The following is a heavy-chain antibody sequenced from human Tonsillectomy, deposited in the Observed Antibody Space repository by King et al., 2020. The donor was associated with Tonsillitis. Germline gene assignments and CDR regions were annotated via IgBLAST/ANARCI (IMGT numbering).Heavy chain of an antibody. D-gene: IGHD6-19*01. J-gene: IGHJ4*02. Sequence: VQLPQWGAGLLKPSETLSLTCAVYGGSFSGYCWSWVRQPPGRGLEWIGEIADSGSTNYNPSLKSRVTISIDTSKNQFSLKLSSVTAADTAVYYCASRIAVAGDSYFDNWGQGTLVTVSS. CDR3: ASRIAVAGDSYFDN. CDR2: IADSGST. V-gene: IGHV4-34*01. CDR1: GGSFSGYC.